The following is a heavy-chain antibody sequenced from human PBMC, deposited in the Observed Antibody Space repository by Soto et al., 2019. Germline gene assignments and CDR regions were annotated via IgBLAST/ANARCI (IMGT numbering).Heavy chain of an antibody. V-gene: IGHV3-73*02. CDR2: IRAKTNNYAT. J-gene: IGHJ4*02. Sequence: EVQLVESGGGLVQPGGSLKLSCAASGFTFSDSVIHWVRQASGKRLEWVGRIRAKTNNYATAYTASVKGRFSISRDDSKRMAYLQMSSLQTEDTAVYYCARHTDYYDSSGYWGWGLGTRVTVSS. CDR3: ARHTDYYDSSGYWG. D-gene: IGHD3-22*01. CDR1: GFTFSDSV.